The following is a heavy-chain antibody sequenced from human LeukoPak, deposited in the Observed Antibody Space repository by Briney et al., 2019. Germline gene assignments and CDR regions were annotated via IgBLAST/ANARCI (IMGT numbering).Heavy chain of an antibody. D-gene: IGHD2-15*01. V-gene: IGHV4-59*01. CDR3: ARERTIDGYPHTSSRYCSGGSCPYYFDY. J-gene: IGHJ4*02. CDR1: GGSISSYY. CDR2: IYYSGST. Sequence: SETPSLTCAVSGGSISSYYWSWIRQPPGKGLEWIGYIYYSGSTNYNPSLKSRVTISVDTSKNQFSLKLSSVTAADTAVYYCARERTIDGYPHTSSRYCSGGSCPYYFDYWGQGTLVTVSS.